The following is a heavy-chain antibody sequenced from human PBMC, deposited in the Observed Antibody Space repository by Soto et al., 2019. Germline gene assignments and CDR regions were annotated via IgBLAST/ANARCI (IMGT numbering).Heavy chain of an antibody. D-gene: IGHD3-10*01. J-gene: IGHJ6*02. V-gene: IGHV4-34*01. Sequence: SETLSLTCAVYGGSGGSFSGYYWSWIRQPPGKGLEWIGEINHSGSTNYNPSLKSRVTISVDTSKNQFSLKLSSVTAADTAVYYCARHGFITMVRGVNRYYGMDVWGQGTTVTVSS. CDR1: GGSGGSFSGYY. CDR2: INHSGST. CDR3: ARHGFITMVRGVNRYYGMDV.